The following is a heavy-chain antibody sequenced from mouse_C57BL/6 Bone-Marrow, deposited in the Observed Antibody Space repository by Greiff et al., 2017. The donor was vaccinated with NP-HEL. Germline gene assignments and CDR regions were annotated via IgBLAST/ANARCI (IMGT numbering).Heavy chain of an antibody. CDR3: ARGLHWYFDV. D-gene: IGHD2-2*01. CDR2: INPNNGGT. CDR1: GYTFTDYN. Sequence: EVQLQQSGPELVKPGASVKILCKASGYTFTDYNMDWVKQSHGKSLEWIGDINPNNGGTIYNQKFKGKATLTVDKSSSTAYMELRSLTSEDTAVYYCARGLHWYFDVWGTGTTVTVSS. J-gene: IGHJ1*03. V-gene: IGHV1-18*01.